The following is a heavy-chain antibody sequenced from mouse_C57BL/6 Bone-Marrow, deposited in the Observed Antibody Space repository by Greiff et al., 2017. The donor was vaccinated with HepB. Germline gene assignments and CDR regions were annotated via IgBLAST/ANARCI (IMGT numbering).Heavy chain of an antibody. CDR3: AREGDYYGSSEDWYFDV. J-gene: IGHJ1*03. CDR1: GYSFTDYN. D-gene: IGHD1-1*01. Sequence: EVQLQQSGPELVKPGASVKISCKASGYSFTDYNMNWVKQSNGKSLEWIGVINPNYGTNSYNQKFKGKATLTVDQSSSTAYMQLNSLTSEDSAVYYCAREGDYYGSSEDWYFDVWGTGTTVTVSS. V-gene: IGHV1-39*01. CDR2: INPNYGTN.